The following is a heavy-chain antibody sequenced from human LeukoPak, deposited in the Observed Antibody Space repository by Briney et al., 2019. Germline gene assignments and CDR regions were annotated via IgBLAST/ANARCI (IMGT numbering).Heavy chain of an antibody. CDR1: GYTFSDYY. D-gene: IGHD6-13*01. J-gene: IGHJ6*03. V-gene: IGHV1-2*02. Sequence: ASVKVSCKASGYTFSDYYIHWVRQAPGQGLEWMGWINGNSGVTNHAQKFQGRVTVTRDTSITAAYVELSSLRSDDTAVYYCARARITAAGTSGYHFYYMDFWGEGTTVIVSS. CDR3: ARARITAAGTSGYHFYYMDF. CDR2: INGNSGVT.